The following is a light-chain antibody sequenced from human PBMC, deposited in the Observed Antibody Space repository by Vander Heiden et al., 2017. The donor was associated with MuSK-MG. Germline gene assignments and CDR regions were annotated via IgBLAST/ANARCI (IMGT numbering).Light chain of an antibody. Sequence: QSALTQPASVSGSPRQSITISCTGTSSDVGSYNLVSWYQQHPGKAPKLMIYEVSKRPSGVSNRFSGSKSGNTASLTISGLQAEDEADYYCCSYAGSSTLVVFGGGTKLTVL. J-gene: IGLJ2*01. CDR1: SSDVGSYNL. V-gene: IGLV2-23*02. CDR2: EVS. CDR3: CSYAGSSTLVV.